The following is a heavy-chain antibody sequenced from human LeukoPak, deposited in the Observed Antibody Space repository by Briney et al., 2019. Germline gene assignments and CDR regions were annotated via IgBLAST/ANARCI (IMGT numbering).Heavy chain of an antibody. CDR2: FDPEDGET. Sequence: ASVKVSCKVYGYTLTELSIHWARQAPGKGLEWMGGFDPEDGETISAQKFQGRVTMTEDTSTDTAYMELSSLISDDTAVYYCARGVVVVANPFDYWGQGTLVTVSS. J-gene: IGHJ4*02. D-gene: IGHD2-15*01. CDR3: ARGVVVVANPFDY. V-gene: IGHV1-24*01. CDR1: GYTLTELS.